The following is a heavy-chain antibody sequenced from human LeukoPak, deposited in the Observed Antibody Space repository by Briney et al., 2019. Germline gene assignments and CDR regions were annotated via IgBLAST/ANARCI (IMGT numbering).Heavy chain of an antibody. J-gene: IGHJ4*02. D-gene: IGHD3-16*01. CDR2: IYYSGST. CDR3: ARVTFGGVIGPATFDY. CDR1: GGSISSYY. V-gene: IGHV4-59*08. Sequence: SETLSLTCTVSGGSISSYYWSWIRQPPGKGVGWMGYIYYSGSTNYNPSLKSRVTISVDTSKNQFSLKLSSVTAADTAVYYCARVTFGGVIGPATFDYWGQGTLVTVSS.